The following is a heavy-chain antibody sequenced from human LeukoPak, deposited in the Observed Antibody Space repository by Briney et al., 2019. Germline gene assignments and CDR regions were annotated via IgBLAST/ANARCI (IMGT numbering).Heavy chain of an antibody. CDR1: GGSISSYY. V-gene: IGHV4-59*01. J-gene: IGHJ5*02. Sequence: SETLSLTCTVSGGSISSYYWSWIRQPPGKGLEWIGYIYYSGSTNYNPSLKRRVTISVDTSKNQFSLKLSSVTAADTAVYYCARDYHRDNWFDPWGQGTLVTVSS. CDR3: ARDYHRDNWFDP. CDR2: IYYSGST.